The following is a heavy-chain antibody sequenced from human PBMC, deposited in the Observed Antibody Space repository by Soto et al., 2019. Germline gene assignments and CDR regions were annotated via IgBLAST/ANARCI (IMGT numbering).Heavy chain of an antibody. CDR1: GFTFGSHG. CDR2: IWYDGSNK. D-gene: IGHD5-12*01. CDR3: ATLASGYDSVAVFGI. Sequence: QLGGSLRLSCAASGFTFGSHGMHWVRQAPGKGLEWVAVIWYDGSNKYYADSVKGRFTISRDISKNTLYLEMNSLRAEDTAVYYCATLASGYDSVAVFGIWGQGTMVTVSS. V-gene: IGHV3-33*01. J-gene: IGHJ3*02.